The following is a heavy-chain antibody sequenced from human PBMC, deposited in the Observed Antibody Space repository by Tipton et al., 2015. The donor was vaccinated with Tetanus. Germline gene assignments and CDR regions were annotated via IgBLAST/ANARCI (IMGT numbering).Heavy chain of an antibody. CDR3: ARDAGPAGGGSFDY. CDR1: GYTFTNYH. D-gene: IGHD3-16*01. Sequence: QVQLVQSGPEVKKPGASVKVSCKASGYTFTNYHVQWVRQAPGQGLEWMGWIDPKSGDTDFAQRFQGRVTMTRDSSISTVYMELSRLRSGDTAVYYCARDAGPAGGGSFDYWGQGTLVTVAS. J-gene: IGHJ4*02. CDR2: IDPKSGDT. V-gene: IGHV1-2*02.